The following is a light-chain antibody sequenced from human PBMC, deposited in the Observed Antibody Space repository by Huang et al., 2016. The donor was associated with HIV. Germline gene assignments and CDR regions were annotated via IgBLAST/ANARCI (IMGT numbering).Light chain of an antibody. CDR3: QQYLSAPR. V-gene: IGKV4-1*01. J-gene: IGKJ1*01. CDR2: WWS. CDR1: QNILFNANNKNY. Sequence: DIVLTQSPDSLAVSLGERATINCKSSQNILFNANNKNYLAWYQQKPGRPPKVLIYWWSTRESGVPDRCVGSGAGRDCTLTINGLLAEDAAVYYCQQYLSAPRFGQGTTVEI.